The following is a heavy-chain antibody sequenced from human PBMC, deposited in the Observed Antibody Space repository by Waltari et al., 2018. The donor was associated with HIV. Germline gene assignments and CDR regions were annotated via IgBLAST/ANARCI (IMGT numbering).Heavy chain of an antibody. CDR1: GASLNAHG. Sequence: QVHLQESGPGLVKPSGTLSLTCNVPGASLNAHGWGWIRQPPGPGLEWISYIYHSGAIDYNPSLKTRVAMSIDLSKNQFSLRLSSVTALDTAVYYCARKSRGVGHFDSWGQGILVTVSS. J-gene: IGHJ4*02. D-gene: IGHD2-8*01. CDR3: ARKSRGVGHFDS. CDR2: IYHSGAI. V-gene: IGHV4-28*05.